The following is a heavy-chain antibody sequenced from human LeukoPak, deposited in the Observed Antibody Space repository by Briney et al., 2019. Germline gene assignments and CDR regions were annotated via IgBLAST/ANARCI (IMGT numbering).Heavy chain of an antibody. CDR3: ARGLTTVTTFDY. V-gene: IGHV4-30-2*01. CDR1: GGSIGSGGYS. D-gene: IGHD4-17*01. CDR2: IYHSGST. Sequence: SETLSLTCAVSGGSIGSGGYSWSWIRQPPGKGLEWIGYIYHSGSTYYNPSLKSRVTISVDRSKNQFSLKLSSVTAADTAVYYCARGLTTVTTFDYWGQGTLVTVSS. J-gene: IGHJ4*02.